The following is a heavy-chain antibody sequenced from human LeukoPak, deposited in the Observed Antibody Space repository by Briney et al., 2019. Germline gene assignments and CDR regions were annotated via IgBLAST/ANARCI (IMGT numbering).Heavy chain of an antibody. V-gene: IGHV3-30*18. J-gene: IGHJ4*02. Sequence: PGGSLRLSCAASGFTFSSYGMHWVRQAPGKGLEWVAVISYDGSNKYYADSVKGRFTISRDNSKNTLYLQMNSLRAEDTAVYYCAKDIQGDNYYDSSFDYWGQGTLVTVSS. CDR3: AKDIQGDNYYDSSFDY. CDR2: ISYDGSNK. D-gene: IGHD3-22*01. CDR1: GFTFSSYG.